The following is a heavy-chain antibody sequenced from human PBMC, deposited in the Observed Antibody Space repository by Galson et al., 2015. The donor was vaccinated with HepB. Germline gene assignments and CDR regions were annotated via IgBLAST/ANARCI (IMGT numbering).Heavy chain of an antibody. V-gene: IGHV3-33*01. J-gene: IGHJ4*02. CDR2: IWYDGSNK. Sequence: SLRLSCAASGFTFKNYGMHWVRQAPGKGLEWVAIIWYDGSNKYYADSVKDRFSISRDNSKKTLYLQMNGLRAEDTAVYRCATGGEYHVIDWGQGTLVTVSS. CDR1: GFTFKNYG. CDR3: ATGGEYHVID. D-gene: IGHD6-6*01.